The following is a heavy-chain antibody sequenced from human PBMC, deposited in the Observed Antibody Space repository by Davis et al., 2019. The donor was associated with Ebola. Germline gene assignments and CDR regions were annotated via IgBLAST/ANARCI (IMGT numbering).Heavy chain of an antibody. CDR1: GFTFSSYA. J-gene: IGHJ4*02. CDR2: ISSNGGST. V-gene: IGHV3-64*01. Sequence: GGSLRLSCAASGFTFSSYAMHWVRQAPGKGLEYVSAISSNGGSTYYANSVKGRFTISRDNSKNTLYLQMGSLRAEDMAVYYCARVGKSCSSTSCYTSDYWGQGTLVTVSS. D-gene: IGHD2-2*02. CDR3: ARVGKSCSSTSCYTSDY.